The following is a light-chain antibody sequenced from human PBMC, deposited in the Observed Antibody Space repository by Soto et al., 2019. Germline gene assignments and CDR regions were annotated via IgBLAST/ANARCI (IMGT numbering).Light chain of an antibody. CDR1: QSISSW. J-gene: IGKJ5*01. V-gene: IGKV3-11*01. CDR2: DAS. CDR3: QQRSNLPPT. Sequence: TQSPSTLSASVGNRVTITCRASQSISSWLAWYQQNPGQAPRLLIYDASNRATGVPDRFSGGGYGTDFNLTISSLETEDFALYYCQQRSNLPPTFGQGTRLEIK.